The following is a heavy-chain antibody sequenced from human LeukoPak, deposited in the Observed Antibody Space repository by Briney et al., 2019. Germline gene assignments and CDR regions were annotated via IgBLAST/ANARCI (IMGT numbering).Heavy chain of an antibody. D-gene: IGHD5-18*01. CDR1: GFTFSSYW. V-gene: IGHV3-7*01. CDR3: ARGRRIQLWLTLESYYFDY. Sequence: GGSLRLSCAASGFTFSSYWMSWVRQAPGKGLEWVANIKQDGSEKYYVDSVKGRFTISRDNAKNSLYLQMNSLRAEDTAVYYCARGRRIQLWLTLESYYFDYWGQGTLVTVSS. CDR2: IKQDGSEK. J-gene: IGHJ4*02.